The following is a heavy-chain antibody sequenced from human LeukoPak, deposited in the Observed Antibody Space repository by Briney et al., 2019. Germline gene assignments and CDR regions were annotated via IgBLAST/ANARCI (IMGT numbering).Heavy chain of an antibody. Sequence: GESLKISCKTSGYDFTRYWIGWVRQMPGKGLEWMGFIYPGDSDTRYSPSFQGQVTVSADNSISTAYLQWSSLKASDTAIYYCARHQNGAYGEASFYHGMDVWGQGTTVIVSS. CDR3: ARHQNGAYGEASFYHGMDV. CDR1: GYDFTRYW. V-gene: IGHV5-51*01. D-gene: IGHD4-17*01. J-gene: IGHJ6*02. CDR2: IYPGDSDT.